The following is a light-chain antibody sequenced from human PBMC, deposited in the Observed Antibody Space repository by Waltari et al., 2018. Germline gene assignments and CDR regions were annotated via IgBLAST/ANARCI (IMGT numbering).Light chain of an antibody. CDR1: PLTNKY. J-gene: IGLJ3*02. CDR3: YSTDTSGNRALV. Sequence: SYDLAQPPSVSVSPGQTASITCPGDPLTNKYANWYQQKSGQAPVLVIYAATKRPSGIPERFSGSRSGTMATLTISRAQLDDDSVYYFYSTDTSGNRALVFGAGTKLTVL. CDR2: AAT. V-gene: IGLV3-10*01.